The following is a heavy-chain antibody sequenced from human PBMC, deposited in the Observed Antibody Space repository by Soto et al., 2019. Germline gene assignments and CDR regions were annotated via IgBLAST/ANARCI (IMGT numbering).Heavy chain of an antibody. CDR1: EGTFSSYA. CDR2: IIPISGTA. D-gene: IGHD2-2*01. V-gene: IGHV1-69*01. J-gene: IGHJ6*02. Sequence: QVQLVQSGAEVKKPGSSLKVSCKASEGTFSSYAISWVRQAPGQGLEWMGGIIPISGTANYAQKFQGRVTITADDTTSTAYMELSSLICEDTAVYYCARSQGSSTSLETYYYYYYGMDVWGQGTTVTVSS. CDR3: ARSQGSSTSLETYYYYYYGMDV.